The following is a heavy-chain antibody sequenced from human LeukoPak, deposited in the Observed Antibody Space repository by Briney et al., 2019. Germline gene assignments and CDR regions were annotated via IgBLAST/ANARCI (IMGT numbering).Heavy chain of an antibody. V-gene: IGHV1-2*06. Sequence: ASVKVSCKASGYTFTGYYMHWVRQAPGQGLEWMGRINPNSGGTNYAQKFQGRVTMTRDTSISTAYMELSRLRPDDTAVYYCARADEVLLWFGDLDYWGQGTLVTVSS. D-gene: IGHD3-10*01. J-gene: IGHJ4*02. CDR1: GYTFTGYY. CDR3: ARADEVLLWFGDLDY. CDR2: INPNSGGT.